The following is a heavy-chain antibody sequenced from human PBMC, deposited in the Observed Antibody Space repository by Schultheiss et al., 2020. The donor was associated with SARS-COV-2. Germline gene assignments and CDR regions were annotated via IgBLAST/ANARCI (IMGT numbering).Heavy chain of an antibody. CDR2: ISAYNGNT. V-gene: IGHV1-18*01. Sequence: ASVKVSCKASGYTFTSYGISWVRQAPGQGLEWMGWISAYNGNTNYAQKLQGRVTMTTDTSTSTAYMELRSLRSEDTAVYYCARLTGYSTRNWFDPWGQGTLVTVSS. CDR3: ARLTGYSTRNWFDP. CDR1: GYTFTSYG. J-gene: IGHJ5*02. D-gene: IGHD3-9*01.